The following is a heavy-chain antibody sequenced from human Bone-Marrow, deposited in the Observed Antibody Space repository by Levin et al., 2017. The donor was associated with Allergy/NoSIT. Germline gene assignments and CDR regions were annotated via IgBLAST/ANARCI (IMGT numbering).Heavy chain of an antibody. J-gene: IGHJ4*02. CDR2: IYPGDSDS. CDR1: GYSFTNYW. CDR3: ARVRGYSDGYEDY. D-gene: IGHD5-18*01. V-gene: IGHV5-51*01. Sequence: GESLKISCKASGYSFTNYWIGWVRQMPGKGLEWMGIIYPGDSDSKYSPSFQGQVTFSADKSISTAYLQWSSLKASDTAMYYCARVRGYSDGYEDYWGQGTLVTVSS.